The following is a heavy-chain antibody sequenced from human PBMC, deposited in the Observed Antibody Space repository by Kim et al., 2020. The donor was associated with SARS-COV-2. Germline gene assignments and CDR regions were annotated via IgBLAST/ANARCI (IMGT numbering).Heavy chain of an antibody. CDR2: INPNSGGT. CDR1: GYNFTGYY. D-gene: IGHD6-19*01. V-gene: IGHV1-2*06. CDR3: ARVRPSSGWVGVDY. J-gene: IGHJ4*02. Sequence: ASVKVSCKASGYNFTGYYMHWVRQAPGQGLEWMGRINPNSGGTNYAQQFQGRVTMTRDTSISTAYMELSRLRSDDTAVYYCARVRPSSGWVGVDYWGQGT.